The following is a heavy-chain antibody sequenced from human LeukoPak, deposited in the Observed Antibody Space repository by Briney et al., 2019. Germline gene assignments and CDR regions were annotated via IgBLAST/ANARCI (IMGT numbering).Heavy chain of an antibody. V-gene: IGHV3-48*01. Sequence: GGSLRLSCVGSGFTFSSYHMNWVRQAPGKGLEWVSYIRSSSSTIYYADSVKGRFTISRDNAKNSLYLQTNSLRAEDTAVYYCARAQYYSDSTDYYYLHYWGQGTLVTVSS. CDR2: IRSSSSTI. CDR1: GFTFSSYH. J-gene: IGHJ4*02. D-gene: IGHD3-22*01. CDR3: ARAQYYSDSTDYYYLHY.